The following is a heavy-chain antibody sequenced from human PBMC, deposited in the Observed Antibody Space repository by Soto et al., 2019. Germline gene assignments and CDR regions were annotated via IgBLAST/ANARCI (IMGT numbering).Heavy chain of an antibody. CDR1: GYTFTSYG. CDR3: ARDQDYDFWSGYLWTYYYGMDV. D-gene: IGHD3-3*01. CDR2: ISAYNGNT. Sequence: QVQLVQSGAEVKKPGASVKVSCKASGYTFTSYGISWVRQAPGQGLEWMGWISAYNGNTNYAQKLQGRVTMTTATSTTTAYLELRSLRSDDTAVYYCARDQDYDFWSGYLWTYYYGMDVWGQGTTVTVSS. J-gene: IGHJ6*02. V-gene: IGHV1-18*04.